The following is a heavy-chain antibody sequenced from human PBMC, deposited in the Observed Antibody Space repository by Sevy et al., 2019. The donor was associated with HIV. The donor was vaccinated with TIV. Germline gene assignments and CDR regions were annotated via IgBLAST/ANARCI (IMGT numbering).Heavy chain of an antibody. D-gene: IGHD2-2*01. J-gene: IGHJ4*02. CDR3: AKDINLGYCSSTSCPIDY. Sequence: GGSLRLSCAASGFTFSSYAMSWVRQAPGKGLEWVSAISGSGGSTYYADSVKGRFTISRDNSKNTLYLQMNSLRAEDTAVYYCAKDINLGYCSSTSCPIDYWGQGTLVTVSS. V-gene: IGHV3-23*01. CDR1: GFTFSSYA. CDR2: ISGSGGST.